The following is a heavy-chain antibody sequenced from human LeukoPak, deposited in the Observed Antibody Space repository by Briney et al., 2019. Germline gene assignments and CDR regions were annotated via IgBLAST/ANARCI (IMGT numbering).Heavy chain of an antibody. CDR1: GDSISSYY. CDR2: IYYSGST. D-gene: IGHD3-10*01. V-gene: IGHV4-59*12. CDR3: ARERLTFDL. J-gene: IGHJ2*01. Sequence: SETLSLTCTVSGDSISSYYWSWIRQPPGKGLDWIGNIYYSGSTNYNPSLKSRVSISVDTSKNQFSLKLSSVTAADTAVYYCARERLTFDLWGRGTLVTVSS.